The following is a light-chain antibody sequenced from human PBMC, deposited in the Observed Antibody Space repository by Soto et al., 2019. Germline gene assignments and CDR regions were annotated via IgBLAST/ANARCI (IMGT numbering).Light chain of an antibody. CDR2: DAS. V-gene: IGKV1-5*01. J-gene: IGKJ1*01. Sequence: DIQVTHSPPTLSASLGHRFTITCRAIQSISTWMAWYQQKPGKAPKLLVYDASTLQSGVASRFSGSGSGTEFTLIISGLQPDDSATYYCQQYTNTNNPWMFGQGTKVDNK. CDR1: QSISTW. CDR3: QQYTNTNNPWM.